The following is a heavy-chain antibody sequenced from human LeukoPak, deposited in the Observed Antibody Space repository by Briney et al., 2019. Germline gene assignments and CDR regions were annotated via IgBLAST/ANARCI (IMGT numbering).Heavy chain of an antibody. Sequence: GGSLRLSCAASGFIFNTYAMSSVRQAPGKGLESVSTITGTGSGSSPSYADSVKGRFSISRDNSKNTLYLQMNSLRADDTGVYYCAKGYSFGDNWGQGTLVTVSS. CDR1: GFIFNTYA. J-gene: IGHJ4*02. V-gene: IGHV3-23*01. D-gene: IGHD2-15*01. CDR2: ITGTGSGSSP. CDR3: AKGYSFGDN.